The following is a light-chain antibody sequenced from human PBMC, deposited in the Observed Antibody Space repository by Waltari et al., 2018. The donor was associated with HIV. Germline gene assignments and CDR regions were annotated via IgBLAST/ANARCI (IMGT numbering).Light chain of an antibody. J-gene: IGLJ2*01. Sequence: QSALTQLASVSSSPGQSITISCTGTSSDVGAYNLVSWYQQHPNKAPKLMIFEVTKRPSGVSDRFSGSRSGNTASLTISGRQTEDEGDYYCCSYTGTGIVFGGGTKLTVL. CDR1: SSDVGAYNL. CDR2: EVT. CDR3: CSYTGTGIV. V-gene: IGLV2-23*02.